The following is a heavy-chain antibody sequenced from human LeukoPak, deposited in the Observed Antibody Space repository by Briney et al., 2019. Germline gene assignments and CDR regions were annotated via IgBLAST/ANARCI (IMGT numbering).Heavy chain of an antibody. Sequence: ASVKVSCKASGYTFTGYYMHWVRQAPGQGLEWMGWINPNSGGTNYAQKFQGRVTMTRDTSTSTVYMELSSLRSEDTAVYYCAGEYSSSWYNFDYWGQGTLVTVSS. CDR3: AGEYSSSWYNFDY. D-gene: IGHD6-13*01. V-gene: IGHV1-2*02. J-gene: IGHJ4*02. CDR1: GYTFTGYY. CDR2: INPNSGGT.